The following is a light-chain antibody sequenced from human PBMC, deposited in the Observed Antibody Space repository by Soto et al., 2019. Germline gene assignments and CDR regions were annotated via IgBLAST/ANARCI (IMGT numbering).Light chain of an antibody. CDR1: QSISSW. Sequence: DIPMTQSPSTLSASVGDRVTITCRASQSISSWLAWYQQKPGKAPKLLIYKASSLESGVPSRFSGSGSGTEFTLTISSLQPDDFATYYCQQYNSYSPLTFGGGTKVELK. V-gene: IGKV1-5*03. J-gene: IGKJ4*01. CDR3: QQYNSYSPLT. CDR2: KAS.